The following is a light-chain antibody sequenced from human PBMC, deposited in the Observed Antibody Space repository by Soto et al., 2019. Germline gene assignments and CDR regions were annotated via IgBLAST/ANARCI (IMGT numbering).Light chain of an antibody. CDR3: QLYSTWAPCA. CDR1: QSVSSN. V-gene: IGKV3-15*01. J-gene: IGKJ1*01. CDR2: GAS. Sequence: EKMIRQAPATLSEYLRDRATLYCRASQSVSSNLAWYQQKPGQAPRLLIYGASTRATGIPARFSGSGSGTEFTLSVIGLQSGHSGGYDRQLYSTWAPCALGRGSKV.